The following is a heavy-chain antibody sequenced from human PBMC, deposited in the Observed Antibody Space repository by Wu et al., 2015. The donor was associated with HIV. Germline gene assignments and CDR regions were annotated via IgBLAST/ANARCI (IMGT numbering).Heavy chain of an antibody. CDR3: AKGRSDVDPHDALDV. J-gene: IGHJ3*01. D-gene: IGHD3-16*01. V-gene: IGHV1-46*01. CDR2: INPRGGTA. Sequence: QVQLVQSGAEVKKPGASVKVSCKSSGYSFTAYQIHWVRQAPGQGLEWMGIINPRGGTATYAQKFQGRVSMTRDTSTSTVYMELSSLRSEDTAIYYCAKGRSDVDPHDALDVWGQGTMVTVSS. CDR1: GYSFTAYQ.